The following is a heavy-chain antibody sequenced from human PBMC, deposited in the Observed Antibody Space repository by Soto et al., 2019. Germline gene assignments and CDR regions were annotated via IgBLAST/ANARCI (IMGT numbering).Heavy chain of an antibody. Sequence: SETLSLTCAVSGGSISSGGYSWSWIRQPPGKGLEWIGYIYHSGSTYYNPSLKSRVTISVDRSKNQFSLKLSSVTAADTAVYYCARFSLPGYYDSSGYPGGLDYWGQGTLVTVSS. CDR2: IYHSGST. D-gene: IGHD3-22*01. V-gene: IGHV4-30-2*01. J-gene: IGHJ4*02. CDR1: GGSISSGGYS. CDR3: ARFSLPGYYDSSGYPGGLDY.